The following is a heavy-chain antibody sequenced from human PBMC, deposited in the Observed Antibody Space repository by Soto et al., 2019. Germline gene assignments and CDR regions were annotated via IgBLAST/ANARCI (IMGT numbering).Heavy chain of an antibody. CDR2: IYYSGST. Sequence: SETLSLTCTVSGGSISSGDDYWSWIRQPPGKGLEWIGYIYYSGSTYYNPSLKSRVTISVDTSKNQFSLKLSSVTAADTAVYYCASFLEWPLTSMDVWGQGTTVTVSS. V-gene: IGHV4-30-4*01. J-gene: IGHJ6*02. D-gene: IGHD3-3*01. CDR1: GGSISSGDDY. CDR3: ASFLEWPLTSMDV.